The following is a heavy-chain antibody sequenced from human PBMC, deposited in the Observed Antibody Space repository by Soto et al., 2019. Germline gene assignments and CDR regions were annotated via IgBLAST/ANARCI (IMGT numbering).Heavy chain of an antibody. J-gene: IGHJ3*02. D-gene: IGHD2-21*01. CDR3: ARGSSFRGDFDI. V-gene: IGHV4-4*02. CDR1: GGSVISSSW. CDR2: IYHAGSP. Sequence: PSETLSLTCVVSGGSVISSSWWTWLRQSPGKGLGWIGEIYHAGSPNYNPSFQSRVIISLDKSKNNFSLRLTSVTAADAAIYYCARGSSFRGDFDIWGQGTTVTVSS.